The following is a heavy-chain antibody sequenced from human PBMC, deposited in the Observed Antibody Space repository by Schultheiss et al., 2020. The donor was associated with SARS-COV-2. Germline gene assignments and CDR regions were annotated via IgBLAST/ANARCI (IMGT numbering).Heavy chain of an antibody. CDR1: GGSISSGGYS. V-gene: IGHV4-30-2*01. Sequence: SETLSLTCAVSGGSISSGGYSWSWIRQPPGKGLEWIGYIYHSGSTYYNPSLKSRVTISVDRSKNQFSLKLSSVTAADTAVYYCARDSLEGYIYGSWGQGTLVTVSS. J-gene: IGHJ5*02. CDR2: IYHSGST. CDR3: ARDSLEGYIYGS. D-gene: IGHD5-18*01.